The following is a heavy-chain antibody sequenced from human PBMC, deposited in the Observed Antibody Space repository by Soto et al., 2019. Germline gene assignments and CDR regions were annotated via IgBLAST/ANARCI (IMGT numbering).Heavy chain of an antibody. CDR2: ISGSGGST. CDR3: AKDGVEQGLAMVYYYYYYMDV. CDR1: GFTFSSYA. D-gene: IGHD6-19*01. Sequence: PGGSLRLSCAASGFTFSSYAMSWVRQAPGKGLEWVSAISGSGGSTYYADSVKGRFTISRDNSKNTLYLQMNSLRAEDTAVYYCAKDGVEQGLAMVYYYYYYMDVWGKGTTVTVSS. J-gene: IGHJ6*03. V-gene: IGHV3-23*01.